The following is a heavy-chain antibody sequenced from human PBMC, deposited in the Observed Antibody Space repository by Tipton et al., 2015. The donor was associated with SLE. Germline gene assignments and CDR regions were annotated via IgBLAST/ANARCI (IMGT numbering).Heavy chain of an antibody. CDR1: GLTFRNYG. CDR2: VSSTSGTI. Sequence: SLRLSCAVSGLTFRNYGMNWVRQTPGQGLEWISYVSSTSGTIYYADSVKGRFTISGDNVQNSLFLHMNSLRVEDTAVYYCAAQRLVRGDAFHIWGLGTLVTVSS. J-gene: IGHJ3*02. V-gene: IGHV3-48*01. D-gene: IGHD6-13*01. CDR3: AAQRLVRGDAFHI.